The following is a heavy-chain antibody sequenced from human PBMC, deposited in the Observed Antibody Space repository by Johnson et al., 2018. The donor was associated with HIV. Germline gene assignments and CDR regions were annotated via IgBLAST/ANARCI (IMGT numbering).Heavy chain of an antibody. J-gene: IGHJ3*02. V-gene: IGHV3-66*02. Sequence: VQLVESGGGLVKPGGSLRLSCAASGFTFSNAWMSWVRQAPGKGLEWVSVIYSGGCTYYADSVKGRFTISRDNSKNTLYLQMNSQRAEDTAVYYCARDLNHGDTGGGAFDIWGQGTMVTVSS. CDR3: ARDLNHGDTGGGAFDI. CDR2: IYSGGCT. D-gene: IGHD1-14*01. CDR1: GFTFSNAW.